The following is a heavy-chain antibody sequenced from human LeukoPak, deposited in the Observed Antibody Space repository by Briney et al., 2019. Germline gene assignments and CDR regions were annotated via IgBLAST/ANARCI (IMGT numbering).Heavy chain of an antibody. CDR2: INPNSGGT. D-gene: IGHD3-10*01. V-gene: IGHV1-2*02. Sequence: GASVKVSCKASGYTFTGYYMHWVRQAPGQGLEWMGWINPNSGGTNYAQKFQGRVTMTRDTSISTAYMELSRLRSDDTAVYYCARGNYYGSGSHNYYCYYYMDVWGKGTTVTISS. CDR1: GYTFTGYY. CDR3: ARGNYYGSGSHNYYCYYYMDV. J-gene: IGHJ6*03.